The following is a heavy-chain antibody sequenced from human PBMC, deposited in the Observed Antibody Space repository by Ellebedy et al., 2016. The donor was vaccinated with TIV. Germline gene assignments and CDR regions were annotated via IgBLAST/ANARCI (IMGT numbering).Heavy chain of an antibody. V-gene: IGHV3-30-3*01. CDR1: GFTFSSYA. CDR3: AGVYSSGWSYAFDY. CDR2: ISYDGSNK. D-gene: IGHD6-19*01. Sequence: GESLKISCAASGFTFSSYAMHWVRQAPGKGLEWVAVISYDGSNKYYADSVKGRFTISRDNSKNTLYLQMNSLRAEDTAVYYCAGVYSSGWSYAFDYWGQGTLVTVSS. J-gene: IGHJ4*02.